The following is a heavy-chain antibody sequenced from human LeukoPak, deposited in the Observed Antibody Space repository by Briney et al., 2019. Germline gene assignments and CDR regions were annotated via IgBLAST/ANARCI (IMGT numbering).Heavy chain of an antibody. D-gene: IGHD3-10*01. CDR2: IRYDGSNK. V-gene: IGHV3-30*02. Sequence: GGSLRLSCAASGFTFSSYGMHWLRQAPGKGLEWVAFIRYDGSNKYYANSVKGRFTISRDNSKNTLYLQMNSLRAEDTAVYYCAKDRGYYYGSGSYSDYWGQGTLVTVSS. J-gene: IGHJ4*02. CDR3: AKDRGYYYGSGSYSDY. CDR1: GFTFSSYG.